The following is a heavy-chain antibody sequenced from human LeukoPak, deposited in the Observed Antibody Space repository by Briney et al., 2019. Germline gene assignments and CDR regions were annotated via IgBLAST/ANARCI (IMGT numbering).Heavy chain of an antibody. CDR1: GFTFSSYS. D-gene: IGHD4-23*01. CDR2: ISSSSTTI. CDR3: ARDLRPGSNSRWGY. Sequence: GGSLRLSCEASGFTFSSYSMNWVRQAPGKGLEWVSYISSSSTTIFFADSVKGRFTISRDNAKNSLYLQMNSLRADDTAVYYCARDLRPGSNSRWGYWGLGTLVTVSS. J-gene: IGHJ4*02. V-gene: IGHV3-48*01.